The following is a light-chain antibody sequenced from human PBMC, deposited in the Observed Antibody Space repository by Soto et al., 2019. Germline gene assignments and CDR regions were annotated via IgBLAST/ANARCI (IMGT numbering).Light chain of an antibody. CDR1: SSDVGGYNY. Sequence: QSALTQPASVSGSTGRSITISCTGSSSDVGGYNYVSWYQQQPGKAPKLMIYDVSNRPSGVSNRFSGSKSGNTASLTISGLQAEDEDYYYCSSYTSSSTLYVFGTGTKVTV. CDR3: SSYTSSSTLYV. CDR2: DVS. J-gene: IGLJ1*01. V-gene: IGLV2-14*01.